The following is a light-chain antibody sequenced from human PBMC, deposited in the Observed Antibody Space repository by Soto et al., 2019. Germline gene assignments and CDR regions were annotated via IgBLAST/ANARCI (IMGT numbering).Light chain of an antibody. V-gene: IGLV2-14*03. CDR1: SSDVGDFNY. CDR3: RSYSSSSTHVV. CDR2: DVT. Sequence: QSVLTQPASVSGSPGRAVTISCTGSSSDVGDFNYVSWYQHLPGRAPKLIIYDVTNRPSGISYRFSASKSGRTASLTISGLQAEEGADYYCRSYSSSSTHVVFGGGTKLTVL. J-gene: IGLJ2*01.